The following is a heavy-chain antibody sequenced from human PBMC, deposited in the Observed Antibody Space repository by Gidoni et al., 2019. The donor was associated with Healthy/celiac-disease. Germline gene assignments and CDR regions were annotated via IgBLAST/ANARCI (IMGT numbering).Heavy chain of an antibody. CDR3: AREGGPVLYGMDV. D-gene: IGHD6-19*01. J-gene: IGHJ6*02. V-gene: IGHV4-59*01. CDR1: DGSISSYY. CDR2: IYYSGST. Sequence: HVHLQESGPGLVKPSEPLSLPFTVSDGSISSYYWSWIRPPPGKGLGWSGYIYYSGSTNYNPSRKRRVTISGDTSKNQFSLKLSAVTAAETAGYYCAREGGPVLYGMDVWGQGTTVTVSS.